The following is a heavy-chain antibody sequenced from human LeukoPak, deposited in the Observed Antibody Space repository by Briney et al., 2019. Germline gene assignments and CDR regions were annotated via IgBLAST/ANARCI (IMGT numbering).Heavy chain of an antibody. CDR2: IKQDGSET. CDR1: GFTFRAYW. V-gene: IGHV3-7*01. J-gene: IGHJ4*02. Sequence: GGSLRLSCAASGFTFRAYWMTWVRQAPGKGLEWVANIKQDGSETFYVDSVKGRFTISRDNAENSVYLQMNSLRVEDTAVYFCARRGILAPAGTNLWGQGTLVTVSS. D-gene: IGHD6-13*01. CDR3: ARRGILAPAGTNL.